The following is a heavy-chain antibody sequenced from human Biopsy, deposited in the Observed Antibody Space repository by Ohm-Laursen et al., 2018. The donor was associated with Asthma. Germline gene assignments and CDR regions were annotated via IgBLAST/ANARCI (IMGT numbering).Heavy chain of an antibody. D-gene: IGHD3-3*01. CDR2: MYYSGSA. J-gene: IGHJ6*02. CDR3: ARSAKTIFGVVMGSYYYGMDV. Sequence: TLSLTCSVSGGDIRTSGYYWGWIRQPPGKGLEWIGSMYYSGSAYYNPSLKSQVTISVETSKNQFSLKLSSVTAADTAVYYCARSAKTIFGVVMGSYYYGMDVWGQGTTVTVSS. V-gene: IGHV4-39*07. CDR1: GGDIRTSGYY.